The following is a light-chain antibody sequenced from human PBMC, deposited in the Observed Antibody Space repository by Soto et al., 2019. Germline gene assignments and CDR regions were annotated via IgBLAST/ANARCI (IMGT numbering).Light chain of an antibody. CDR3: QQYGSSQWT. CDR2: GAS. V-gene: IGKV3-20*01. Sequence: EIVLTQSPGTLSLSPGERATLSCRASQSVSSSYLAWYQQKPGQAPSLLIYGASSSATGIPDRFSGSGSGTDFTLTISRLEPEDFAVYYCQQYGSSQWTFGQGTKVEIK. J-gene: IGKJ1*01. CDR1: QSVSSSY.